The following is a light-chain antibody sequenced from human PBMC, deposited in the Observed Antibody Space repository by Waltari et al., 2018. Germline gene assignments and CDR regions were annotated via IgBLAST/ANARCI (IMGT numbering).Light chain of an antibody. CDR2: ATS. Sequence: DIQMTQSPSSLSASVGDRVPITFRASQSISINLNWYQQKPGKAPTLLIYATSSLQSGVPSRFSGSGSETDFTLTISSLQPEDFATYYCQQSYSTPPWTFGQGTKVEIK. CDR1: QSISIN. J-gene: IGKJ1*01. CDR3: QQSYSTPPWT. V-gene: IGKV1-39*01.